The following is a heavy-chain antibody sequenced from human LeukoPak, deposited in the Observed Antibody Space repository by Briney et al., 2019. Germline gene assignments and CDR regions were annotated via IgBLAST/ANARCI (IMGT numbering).Heavy chain of an antibody. Sequence: ASVKVSCKASGYTFTSYYMHWVRQAPGQGLEWVGIINPSGGSTSYAQKFQGRVTMTRDTSTSTVYMELSSLRSEDTAVYYCARENHYYGSGSRRNWFDPWGQGTLVTVSS. CDR1: GYTFTSYY. J-gene: IGHJ5*02. CDR2: INPSGGST. V-gene: IGHV1-46*01. CDR3: ARENHYYGSGSRRNWFDP. D-gene: IGHD3-10*01.